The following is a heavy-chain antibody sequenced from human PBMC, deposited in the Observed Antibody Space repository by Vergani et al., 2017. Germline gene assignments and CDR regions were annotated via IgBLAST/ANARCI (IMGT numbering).Heavy chain of an antibody. D-gene: IGHD1-7*01. J-gene: IGHJ4*02. CDR1: GFPFSSYA. CDR3: AEXPGTAWRGPYYFDC. CDR2: ISGSGGST. Sequence: EVQLLGSGGGLVQPGGSLRLSCAASGFPFSSYAMRWVRQAPGKGLEWVSAISGSGGSTYYADSVKGRFTISRDKSKNTLYLQMHSLRAEDTAVYYCAEXPGTAWRGPYYFDCWGQGTLVTVSS. V-gene: IGHV3-23*01.